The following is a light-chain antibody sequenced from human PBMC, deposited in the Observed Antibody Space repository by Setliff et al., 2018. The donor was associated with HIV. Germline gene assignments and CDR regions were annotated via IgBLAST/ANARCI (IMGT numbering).Light chain of an antibody. CDR1: SSDVGTYNF. CDR3: SSYAGSNNV. J-gene: IGLJ1*01. CDR2: DVN. V-gene: IGLV2-14*03. Sequence: QSVLTQPASVSGSPGQSITISCTGTSSDVGTYNFVSWYQQHPGKAPKLIIYDVNYRPSGVSNRFSGSKSGGTASLTISGLQAEDEADYYCSSYAGSNNVFGTGTKVTVL.